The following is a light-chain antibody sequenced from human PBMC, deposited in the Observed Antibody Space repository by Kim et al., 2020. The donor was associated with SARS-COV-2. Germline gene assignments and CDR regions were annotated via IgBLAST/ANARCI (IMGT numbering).Light chain of an antibody. CDR2: AAS. CDR1: QTISSY. J-gene: IGKJ2*01. CDR3: QQSYTTPYT. Sequence: SASVGDRVTITWRASQTISSYLNWYQQKPGKAPKLLIYAASSLQSWVPSRFSGSGSGTDFTLTISSLQPEDFATYYCQQSYTTPYTFGQGTKLEI. V-gene: IGKV1-39*01.